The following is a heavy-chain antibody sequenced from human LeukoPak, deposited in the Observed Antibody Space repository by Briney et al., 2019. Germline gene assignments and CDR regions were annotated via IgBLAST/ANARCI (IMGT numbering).Heavy chain of an antibody. V-gene: IGHV4-4*07. CDR1: GGSISSYY. J-gene: IGHJ6*03. D-gene: IGHD5-18*01. Sequence: SETLSLTXTVSGGSISSYYWSWIGQPAGKGLEWIGRIYTSGSTNYNPSLKSRVTMSVDTSKNQFSLKLSSVTAADTAVHYCARALVDTAMVTFGYYYYMDVWGKGTTVTVSS. CDR3: ARALVDTAMVTFGYYYYMDV. CDR2: IYTSGST.